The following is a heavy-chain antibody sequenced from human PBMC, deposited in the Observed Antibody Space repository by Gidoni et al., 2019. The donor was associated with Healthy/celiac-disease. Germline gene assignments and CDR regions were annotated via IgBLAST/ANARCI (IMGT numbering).Heavy chain of an antibody. CDR3: ARGRIAVAGFDY. J-gene: IGHJ4*02. D-gene: IGHD6-19*01. Sequence: QVQLQQWGAGLLKPSDTLSITCAVHSGSFSGYYWSWLRQPPGKGLEWIGEINHSGSTNYNPSLKSRVTISVDTSKNQFSLKLSSVTAADTAVYYCARGRIAVAGFDYWGQGTLVTVSS. V-gene: IGHV4-34*01. CDR2: INHSGST. CDR1: SGSFSGYY.